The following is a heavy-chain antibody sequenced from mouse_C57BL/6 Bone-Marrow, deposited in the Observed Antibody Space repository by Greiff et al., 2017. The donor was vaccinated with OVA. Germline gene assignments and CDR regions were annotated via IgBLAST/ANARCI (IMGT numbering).Heavy chain of an antibody. D-gene: IGHD2-1*01. CDR2: INYDGSST. V-gene: IGHV5-16*01. Sequence: EVQVEESEGGLVQPGSSMKLSCTASGFTFSDYYMAWVRQVPEKGLEWVANINYDGSSTYYLDSLKSRFIISRDNAKNILYLQMSSLKSEDTATYYCARDYGNYDFDVWGTGTTVTVSS. J-gene: IGHJ1*03. CDR1: GFTFSDYY. CDR3: ARDYGNYDFDV.